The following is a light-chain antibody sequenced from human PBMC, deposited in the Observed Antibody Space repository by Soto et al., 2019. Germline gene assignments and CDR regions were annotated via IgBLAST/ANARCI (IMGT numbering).Light chain of an antibody. CDR2: KAS. J-gene: IGKJ1*01. CDR1: QTISSW. Sequence: DIQITQSPSTLSGSVGDRVTITCRASQTISSWLAWYQQKPGKAPKLLIYKASTLNSGVPSRFSGSGSGTEFTLTISSLQPDDFAPYYCQHYNSYSEAFGQGTKVELK. V-gene: IGKV1-5*03. CDR3: QHYNSYSEA.